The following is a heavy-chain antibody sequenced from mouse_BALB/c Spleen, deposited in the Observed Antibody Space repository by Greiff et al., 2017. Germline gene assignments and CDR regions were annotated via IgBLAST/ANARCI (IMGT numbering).Heavy chain of an antibody. CDR1: GFSLTSYG. J-gene: IGHJ2*01. CDR3: ARDSYYGSSYARYFDY. D-gene: IGHD1-1*01. Sequence: VMLVESGPGLVAPSQSLAITCTVSGFSLTSYGVHWVRQPPGKGLEWLGVIWAGGSTNYNSALMSRLSISKDNSKSQVFLKMNSLQTDDTAMYYCARDSYYGSSYARYFDYWGQGTTLTVSS. CDR2: IWAGGST. V-gene: IGHV2-9*02.